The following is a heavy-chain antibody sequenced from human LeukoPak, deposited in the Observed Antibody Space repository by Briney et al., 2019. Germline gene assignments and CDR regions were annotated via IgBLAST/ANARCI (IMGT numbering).Heavy chain of an antibody. CDR2: ISGSGGTT. J-gene: IGHJ6*02. Sequence: GGSLRLSCAASGFTFNNYAMDWVRQAPGKGLEWVSVISGSGGTTYYADSVKGRFTISRDGSKNTLYLQMNSLRAEDTAVYYCAKVSGGGLYYDGMDVWGQGTTVTVSS. CDR3: AKVSGGGLYYDGMDV. V-gene: IGHV3-23*01. D-gene: IGHD1-14*01. CDR1: GFTFNNYA.